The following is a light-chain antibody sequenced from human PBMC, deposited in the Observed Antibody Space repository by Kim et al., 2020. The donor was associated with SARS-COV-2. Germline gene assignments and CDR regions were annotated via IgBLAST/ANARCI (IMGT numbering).Light chain of an antibody. CDR1: QNLLYTSNNKNY. J-gene: IGKJ2*01. CDR2: WAS. V-gene: IGKV4-1*01. Sequence: ATINCKSSQNLLYTSNNKNYLAWYQQKPVQPPKLLIYWASTRESGVPDRFSGSGSGTDFTLTISGLQAEDVAVYYCQQYYTTPPYTFGQGTKLEI. CDR3: QQYYTTPPYT.